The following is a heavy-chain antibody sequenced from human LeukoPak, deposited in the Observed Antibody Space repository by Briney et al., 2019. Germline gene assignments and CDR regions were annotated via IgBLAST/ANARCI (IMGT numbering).Heavy chain of an antibody. CDR2: IYYSGST. V-gene: IGHV4-59*01. Sequence: SKTLSLTCTVSGGSISSYYWSWIRQPPGKGLEWIGYIYYSGSTNYNPSLKSRVTISVDTSKNQFSLKLSSVTAADTAVYYCARERPDSSSWFDGLDYWGQGTLVTVSS. CDR3: ARERPDSSSWFDGLDY. CDR1: GGSISSYY. D-gene: IGHD6-13*01. J-gene: IGHJ4*02.